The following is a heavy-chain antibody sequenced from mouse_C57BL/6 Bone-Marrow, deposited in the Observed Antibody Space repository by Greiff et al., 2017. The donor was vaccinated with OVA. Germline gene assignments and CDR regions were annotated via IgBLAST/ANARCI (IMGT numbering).Heavy chain of an antibody. CDR3: ARSYCAMDY. Sequence: EVQLVESGPGLVKPSQSLSLTCSVTGYSITSGYYWNWIRQFPGNKLEWMGYISYDGSNNYNPSLKNRISITRDTSKNQFFLKLNSVTTEDTATYYCARSYCAMDYWGQGTSVTVSS. J-gene: IGHJ4*01. V-gene: IGHV3-6*01. CDR1: GYSITSGYY. CDR2: ISYDGSN.